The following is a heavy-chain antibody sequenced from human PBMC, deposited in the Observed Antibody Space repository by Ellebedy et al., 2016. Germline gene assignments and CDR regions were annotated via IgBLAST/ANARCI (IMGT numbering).Heavy chain of an antibody. CDR2: IYYTGST. CDR3: ARVPRGVKHLVLPFDY. J-gene: IGHJ4*02. CDR1: GGSFSSYY. V-gene: IGHV4-59*06. D-gene: IGHD3-10*01. Sequence: SETLSLXCAVYGGSFSSYYWTWIRQSPGKGLEWIGYIYYTGSTYYNPSLKSRLTISVDTSKNQFSLKLSSVTAADTAVYYCARVPRGVKHLVLPFDYWGQGTLVTVSS.